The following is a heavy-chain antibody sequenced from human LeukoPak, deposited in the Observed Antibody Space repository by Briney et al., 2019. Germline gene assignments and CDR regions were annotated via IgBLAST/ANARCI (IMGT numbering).Heavy chain of an antibody. CDR2: MYYSGST. Sequence: PSETLSLTCTVSGGSISSYYWSWIRQPPGKGLEWIGYMYYSGSTDYNPSLKSRVTISVDTSKNQFSLKLSSVTAADTAVYYCARDRVQANPRRGYYYYYGMDVWGQGTTVTVSS. CDR1: GGSISSYY. D-gene: IGHD1-1*01. J-gene: IGHJ6*02. V-gene: IGHV4-59*01. CDR3: ARDRVQANPRRGYYYYYGMDV.